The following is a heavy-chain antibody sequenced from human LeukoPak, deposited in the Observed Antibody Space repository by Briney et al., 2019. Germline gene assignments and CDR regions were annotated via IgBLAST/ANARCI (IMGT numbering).Heavy chain of an antibody. D-gene: IGHD3-3*01. Sequence: SVKVSCKASGGTFSSYAISWVRQAPGQGLEWMGGIIPIFGTANYAQKFQGRVTITADESTSTAYMELSSLRSEDTAVYYCAREVVWSGYYSYYYYYMDVLGKGTTVTVSS. V-gene: IGHV1-69*13. CDR3: AREVVWSGYYSYYYYYMDV. J-gene: IGHJ6*03. CDR1: GGTFSSYA. CDR2: IIPIFGTA.